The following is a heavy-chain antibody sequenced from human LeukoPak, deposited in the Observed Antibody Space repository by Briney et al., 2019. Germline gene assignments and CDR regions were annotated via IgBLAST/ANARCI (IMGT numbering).Heavy chain of an antibody. CDR2: ISAYNGNT. CDR1: GYTFTNYG. CDR3: ARVQSEWEPSPLYYMDV. J-gene: IGHJ6*03. D-gene: IGHD1-26*01. Sequence: GASVKVSCKASGYTFTNYGIHWVRQAPGQGLEWMGWISAYNGNTNSAQKLQGRVTMTTDTSTSTAYMELRSLRSDDTAVYYCARVQSEWEPSPLYYMDVWGKGTTVTVSS. V-gene: IGHV1-18*01.